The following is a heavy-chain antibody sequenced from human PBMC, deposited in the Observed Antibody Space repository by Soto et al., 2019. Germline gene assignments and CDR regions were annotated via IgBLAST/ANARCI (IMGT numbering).Heavy chain of an antibody. CDR2: ISGSDGST. CDR3: AKDGSGGYYYYDD. D-gene: IGHD2-15*01. Sequence: GGSLRLSCAGSGFTFSNYAMSWVRQVPGKGLEWVSVISGSDGSTYYAASVKGRFTISRDNSKNTLFLHMNNLRAEDTAVYYCAKDGSGGYYYYDDWGKGTVVTVSS. J-gene: IGHJ4*02. V-gene: IGHV3-23*01. CDR1: GFTFSNYA.